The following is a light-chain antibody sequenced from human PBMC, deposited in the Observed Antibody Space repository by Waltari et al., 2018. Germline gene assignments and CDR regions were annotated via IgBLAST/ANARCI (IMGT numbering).Light chain of an antibody. CDR2: DDD. J-gene: IGLJ2*01. CDR3: QSYESNESVV. Sequence: FILTQPHSVSESPGKTVTISCTRSGGSIARNYVQWYQQRPGSAPTTVIYDDDQRPSGVPDRFSGSIDSSSNSASLTISELKTEDEADYYCQSYESNESVVFGGGTKLTVL. CDR1: GGSIARNY. V-gene: IGLV6-57*04.